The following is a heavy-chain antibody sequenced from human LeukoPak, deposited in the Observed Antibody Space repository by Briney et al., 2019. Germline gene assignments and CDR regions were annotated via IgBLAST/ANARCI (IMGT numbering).Heavy chain of an antibody. CDR1: GYSISSGNY. J-gene: IGHJ4*02. D-gene: IGHD4-17*01. CDR3: ARDAGTATTPLDY. CDR2: IYHTGST. V-gene: IGHV4-38-2*02. Sequence: SETLSLTCAASGYSISSGNYYAWIRQPPGKGLEWIGSIYHTGSTYYNPSLKSRVTISVDTSKNQFSLNLSSVTAADTAVYYCARDAGTATTPLDYWGQGTLVTVSS.